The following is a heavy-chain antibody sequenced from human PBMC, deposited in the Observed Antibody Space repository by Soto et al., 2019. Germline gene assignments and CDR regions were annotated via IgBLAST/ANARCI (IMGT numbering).Heavy chain of an antibody. V-gene: IGHV3-23*01. CDR2: ISGSGGST. D-gene: IGHD6-13*01. Sequence: GGSLRLSCAASGFTSSSYWIHWVRQAPGKGLVWVSAISGSGGSTYYADSVKGRFTISRDNSKNTLYLQMNSLRAEDTAVYYCAYPGIAAAGTILGFDYWGQGTLVTVSS. CDR1: GFTSSSYW. CDR3: AYPGIAAAGTILGFDY. J-gene: IGHJ4*02.